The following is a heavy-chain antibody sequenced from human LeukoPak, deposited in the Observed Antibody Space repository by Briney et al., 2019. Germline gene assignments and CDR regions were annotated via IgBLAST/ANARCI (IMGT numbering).Heavy chain of an antibody. CDR3: AREGVVKGYFDY. D-gene: IGHD3-3*01. CDR2: IYYRGST. J-gene: IGHJ4*02. Sequence: SETLSLTCTVSGGSISPYFWSWIRQPPGKGLEWIGYIYYRGSTNYNPSLKSRVTISLDTSKDQFSLKLSSVTAADTAVYYCAREGVVKGYFDYWGQGTLDTVSS. CDR1: GGSISPYF. V-gene: IGHV4-59*01.